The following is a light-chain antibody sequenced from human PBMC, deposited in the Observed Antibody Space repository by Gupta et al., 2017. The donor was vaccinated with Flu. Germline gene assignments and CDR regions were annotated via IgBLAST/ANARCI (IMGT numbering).Light chain of an antibody. CDR3: QQYDNLPFT. Sequence: QMTPSPSSLFSSVGDRVTITCQASQDISNYLNWYQQKPGKAPKLLIYDASNLETGVPSRFSGSGSGTDFTFTISSLQPEDIATYYCQQYDNLPFTFGPGTKVDIK. J-gene: IGKJ3*01. CDR1: QDISNY. CDR2: DAS. V-gene: IGKV1-33*01.